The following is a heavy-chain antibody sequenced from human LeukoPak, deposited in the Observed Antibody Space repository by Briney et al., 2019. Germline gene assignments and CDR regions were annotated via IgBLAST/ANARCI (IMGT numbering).Heavy chain of an antibody. D-gene: IGHD6-13*01. V-gene: IGHV3-9*03. J-gene: IGHJ4*02. CDR1: GFTFDDYA. CDR3: AKGYSSSWYAPCFDY. CDR2: ISWNSGSI. Sequence: PGGSLRLSCAGSGFTFDDYAMHWVRQAPGKGLEWVSGISWNSGSIGYADSVKGRFTISRDNAKNSLYLQMNSLKVEDMALYYCAKGYSSSWYAPCFDYWGQGTLVTVSS.